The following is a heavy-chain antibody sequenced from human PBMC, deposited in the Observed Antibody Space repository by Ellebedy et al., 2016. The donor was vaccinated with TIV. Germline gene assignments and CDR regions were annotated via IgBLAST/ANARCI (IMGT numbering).Heavy chain of an antibody. V-gene: IGHV1-18*01. CDR1: GYTFTSYG. CDR3: AREAFAGTTPSLHY. D-gene: IGHD1-7*01. J-gene: IGHJ4*02. CDR2: ISAYNGNT. Sequence: AASVKVSCKASGYTFTSYGISWVRQAPGQGLEWMGWISAYNGNTNYAQKLQGRVTMTTDTSTSTAYMELRSLRSEDTAVYYCAREAFAGTTPSLHYWGQGTLVTVSS.